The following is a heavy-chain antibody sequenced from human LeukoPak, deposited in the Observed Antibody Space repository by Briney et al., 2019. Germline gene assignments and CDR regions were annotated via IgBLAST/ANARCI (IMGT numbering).Heavy chain of an antibody. V-gene: IGHV3-20*04. J-gene: IGHJ4*02. CDR1: VFTFDDYG. Sequence: GGSLRLACAASVFTFDDYGMRWVRQAPEKGLEWVSGINWNGGSTGYADSVKGRFTISRDNAKNSLYLQMNSLRAEDTALYYCARGLYSGYDLGFGGDYYFDYWGQGTLVTVSS. CDR2: INWNGGST. CDR3: ARGLYSGYDLGFGGDYYFDY. D-gene: IGHD5-12*01.